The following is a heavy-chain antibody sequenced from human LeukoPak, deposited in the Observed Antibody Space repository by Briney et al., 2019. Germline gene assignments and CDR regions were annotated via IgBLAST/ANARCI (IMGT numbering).Heavy chain of an antibody. CDR2: IGHSGVST. CDR3: AKHGPGGTDYFDY. CDR1: GFTFSGYA. J-gene: IGHJ4*02. D-gene: IGHD2-8*02. Sequence: GGSLRLSCAPSGFTFSGYAMRWVRQAPGKGLEWVSAIGHSGVSTYYADSVKGRFAISRDNSKNTLYLQMNSLRAEDTAVYYCAKHGPGGTDYFDYWGQGTLVTVSS. V-gene: IGHV3-23*01.